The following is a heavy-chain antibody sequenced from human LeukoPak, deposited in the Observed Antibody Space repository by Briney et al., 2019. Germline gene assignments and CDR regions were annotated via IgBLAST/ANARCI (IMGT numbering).Heavy chain of an antibody. J-gene: IGHJ4*02. CDR2: IKQDGGKK. CDR3: TRVGYIDEGIDY. D-gene: IGHD5-24*01. CDR1: GFPFSSYW. V-gene: IGHV3-7*04. Sequence: GGSLRLSCVASGFPFSSYWMTWVRQAPGKGLEWVANIKQDGGKKSYVDSVKGRFTISRDNAKNSLYLQMNSLRAEDTAIYYCTRVGYIDEGIDYWGQGTLVTVSS.